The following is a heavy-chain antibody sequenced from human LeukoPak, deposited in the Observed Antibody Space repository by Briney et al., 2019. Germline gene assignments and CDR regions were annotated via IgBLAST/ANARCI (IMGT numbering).Heavy chain of an antibody. CDR3: AIWGSGSYLDYFDY. J-gene: IGHJ4*02. D-gene: IGHD1-26*01. V-gene: IGHV3-30*02. Sequence: GGSLRLSCAASGFTFSCYGMHWVRQAPGKGLEWVAFIRYDGSDENYADSVKGRFTISRDNSKNTLYLQMNSLRAEDTAVYYCAIWGSGSYLDYFDYWGQGTLVTVSS. CDR1: GFTFSCYG. CDR2: IRYDGSDE.